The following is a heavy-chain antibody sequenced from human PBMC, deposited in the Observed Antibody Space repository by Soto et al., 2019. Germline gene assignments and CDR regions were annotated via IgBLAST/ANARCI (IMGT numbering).Heavy chain of an antibody. CDR1: GGSISDNDYY. CDR2: ISHTGTA. CDR3: ARQEPRRYSSGWYGPAIDYGMDV. J-gene: IGHJ6*02. D-gene: IGHD6-19*01. Sequence: SETLSLTCTVSGGSISDNDYYWSWIRQPPGKGLEWIGTISHTGTAYYNPSLESRVAVSVGTSENQFSLNLSSVTAADTAVYYCARQEPRRYSSGWYGPAIDYGMDVWGQGTTVTVSS. V-gene: IGHV4-39*01.